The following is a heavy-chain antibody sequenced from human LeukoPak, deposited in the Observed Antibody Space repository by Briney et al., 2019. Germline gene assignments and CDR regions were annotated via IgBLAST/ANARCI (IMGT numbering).Heavy chain of an antibody. V-gene: IGHV4-39*01. CDR2: IYYSGSI. J-gene: IGHJ5*02. CDR1: GGSISSSSYY. Sequence: SETLSLTCTASGGSISSSSYYWGWIRQPPGKGLEWIGSIYYSGSIYYNPSLKSRVTISVDTSKNQFSLKLSSVTAADTAVYYCARHFFLGPLRQIAAAGTSWFDPWGQGTLVTVSS. D-gene: IGHD6-13*01. CDR3: ARHFFLGPLRQIAAAGTSWFDP.